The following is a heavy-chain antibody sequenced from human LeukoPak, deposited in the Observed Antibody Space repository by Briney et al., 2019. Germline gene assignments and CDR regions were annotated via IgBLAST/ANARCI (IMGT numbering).Heavy chain of an antibody. Sequence: ASVKVSCKASGYIFTSYFMHWVRQAPGQGLEWMGLINPSGGSTRYAQKFQGRVTMTRDMSTSTVYMELSSLRSEDTAVYYCARGPPIRGYRYGYDTGYYYSYSMDVWGKGTTVTISS. CDR2: INPSGGST. D-gene: IGHD5-18*01. V-gene: IGHV1-46*01. CDR1: GYIFTSYF. CDR3: ARGPPIRGYRYGYDTGYYYSYSMDV. J-gene: IGHJ6*03.